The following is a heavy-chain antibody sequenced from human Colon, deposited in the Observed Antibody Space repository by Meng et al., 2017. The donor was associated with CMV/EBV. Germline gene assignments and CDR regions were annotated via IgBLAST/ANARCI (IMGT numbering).Heavy chain of an antibody. J-gene: IGHJ4*02. D-gene: IGHD2-21*01. V-gene: IGHV4-61*01. CDR1: GASVSRGCYY. Sequence: SETLSLTCNVSGASVSRGCYYWTWIRQSPGKGLEWIGFVYYSGSTNYNPSLTSRVTISVDASKNQFSLKLNSAIAADTAMYYCARTLWAGGAIDYWGQGTLVTVSS. CDR2: VYYSGST. CDR3: ARTLWAGGAIDY.